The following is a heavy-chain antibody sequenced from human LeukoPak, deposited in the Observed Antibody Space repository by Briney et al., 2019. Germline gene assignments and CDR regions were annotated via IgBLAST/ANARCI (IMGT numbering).Heavy chain of an antibody. CDR3: ARDPPFSSGWSQNHFDY. Sequence: PGGSLRLSCVPSGFTFDDFAMHWVRQAPGKGLEWVALISYDGGNKNYADSVKGRFTISRDNSKNTLYLHMNSLRPEDTAVYYCARDPPFSSGWSQNHFDYWGKGTLVTVSS. D-gene: IGHD6-19*01. J-gene: IGHJ4*02. CDR2: ISYDGGNK. CDR1: GFTFDDFA. V-gene: IGHV3-30*04.